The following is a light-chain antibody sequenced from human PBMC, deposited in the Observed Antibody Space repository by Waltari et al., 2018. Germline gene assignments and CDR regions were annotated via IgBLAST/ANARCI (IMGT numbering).Light chain of an antibody. V-gene: IGKV4-1*01. Sequence: DIVMTQSPDSLAVSLGERATIHCKPRQSVLYSSDNRNYLAWYQQKPGQPPNLLIYWASTRESGVPDRFSGSGSGTDFTLTISSLQAEDVAVYYCQQYYITPLSFGGGTKVEIK. CDR1: QSVLYSSDNRNY. CDR2: WAS. CDR3: QQYYITPLS. J-gene: IGKJ4*01.